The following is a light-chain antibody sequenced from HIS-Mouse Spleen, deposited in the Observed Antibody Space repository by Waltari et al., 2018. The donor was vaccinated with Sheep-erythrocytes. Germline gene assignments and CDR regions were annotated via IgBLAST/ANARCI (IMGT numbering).Light chain of an antibody. V-gene: IGLV2-11*01. CDR2: DVS. Sequence: QSSLTQPRPVSGSPGQSVPIPCPCTRRHVGCYNYFPWYQQHPGKAPKLMIYDVSKRPSGVPDRFSGSKSGNTASLTISGLQAEDEADYYCCSYAGSYNHVFATGTKVTVL. J-gene: IGLJ1*01. CDR3: CSYAGSYNHV. CDR1: RRHVGCYNY.